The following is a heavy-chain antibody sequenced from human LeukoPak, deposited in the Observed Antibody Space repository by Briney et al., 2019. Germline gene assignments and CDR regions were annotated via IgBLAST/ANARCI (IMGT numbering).Heavy chain of an antibody. D-gene: IGHD3-22*01. CDR2: INHSGST. V-gene: IGHV4-34*01. CDR3: ARVGDDSSGYYYMYFDY. Sequence: SETLSLTCAVYGGSFSGYYWSWIRQPPGKGLEWIGEINHSGSTNYNPSLKSRVTISVDTSKNQFSLRLSSVTAADTAVYYCARVGDDSSGYYYMYFDYWGQGTLVTVSS. CDR1: GGSFSGYY. J-gene: IGHJ4*02.